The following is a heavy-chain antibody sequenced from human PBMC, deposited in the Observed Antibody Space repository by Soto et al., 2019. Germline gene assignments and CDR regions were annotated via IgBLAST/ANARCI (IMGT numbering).Heavy chain of an antibody. J-gene: IGHJ4*02. CDR2: INPSGSST. V-gene: IGHV1-46*01. CDR1: GYTFTSYY. Sequence: ASVKVSCKASGYTFTSYYMHWVRQAPGQGLEWMGIINPSGSSTSYAQKFQGRVTMTRDTSTSTVYLELSSLGSEDTAVYYCVKEHSGNDEHFDSRGQGTMVTVSS. CDR3: VKEHSGNDEHFDS. D-gene: IGHD5-12*01.